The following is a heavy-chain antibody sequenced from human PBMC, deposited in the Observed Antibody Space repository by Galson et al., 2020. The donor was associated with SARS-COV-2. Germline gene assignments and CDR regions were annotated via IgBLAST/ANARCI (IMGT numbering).Heavy chain of an antibody. CDR1: GITFRNYG. Sequence: GESLKISCVAPGITFRNYGLQWVRQAPGKGLEWVAVISTDGNNKEYADSVKGRFTISRDNSKNTVYLQVNSLRAEDTAVYYCWIGAPGMPLDYWGQGTLVTVSS. CDR2: ISTDGNNK. D-gene: IGHD2-2*01. J-gene: IGHJ4*02. V-gene: IGHV3-30*03. CDR3: WIGAPGMPLDY.